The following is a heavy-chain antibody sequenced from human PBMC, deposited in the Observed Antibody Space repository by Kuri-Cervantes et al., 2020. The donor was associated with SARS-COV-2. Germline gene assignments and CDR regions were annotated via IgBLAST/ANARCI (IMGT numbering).Heavy chain of an antibody. D-gene: IGHD6-6*01. CDR2: ISYDSSSK. CDR1: GFTFRNYP. CDR3: ARDRLRFAQSIAARRGFDY. J-gene: IGHJ4*02. V-gene: IGHV3-30*04. Sequence: LSLTCAASGFTFRNYPLHWVRQAPGKGLEWVAVISYDSSSKIHAESVKGRFTISRDNAKNSLYLQMNSLRAEDTAVYYCARDRLRFAQSIAARRGFDYWGQGTLVTVSS.